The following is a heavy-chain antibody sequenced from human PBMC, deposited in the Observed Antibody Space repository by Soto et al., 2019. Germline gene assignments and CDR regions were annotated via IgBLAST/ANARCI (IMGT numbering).Heavy chain of an antibody. CDR3: ARVPGIQLWVPYDY. Sequence: ASVQVSCKASGYTFTSYAMHWVRQAPGQRLEWMGWINAGNGNTKYSQKFQGRVTITRDTSASTAYMELSSLRSEDTAVYYCARVPGIQLWVPYDYWGQGTLVTVSS. D-gene: IGHD5-18*01. V-gene: IGHV1-3*01. CDR1: GYTFTSYA. CDR2: INAGNGNT. J-gene: IGHJ4*02.